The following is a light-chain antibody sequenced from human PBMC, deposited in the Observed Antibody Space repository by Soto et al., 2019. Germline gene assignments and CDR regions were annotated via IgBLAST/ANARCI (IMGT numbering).Light chain of an antibody. CDR3: SSYAGSNAGTNTVV. CDR2: EVS. CDR1: SSDVGGSNF. Sequence: QSVLTQPPSASGSPGQSVTISCTGTSSDVGGSNFVSWYQQYPGKAPKLMIYEVSMRPSGVPDRFSGAKSGNTASLTVSGLQAEDEADYYCSSYAGSNAGTNTVVFGGGTKLTVL. J-gene: IGLJ3*02. V-gene: IGLV2-8*01.